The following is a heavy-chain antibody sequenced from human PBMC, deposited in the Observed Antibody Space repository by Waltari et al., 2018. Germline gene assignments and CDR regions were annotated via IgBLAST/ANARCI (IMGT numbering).Heavy chain of an antibody. CDR3: ARGTTIFGLRWFDP. V-gene: IGHV4-34*01. CDR1: GVSFSDYY. J-gene: IGHJ5*02. CDR2: INHSGSA. D-gene: IGHD3-3*01. Sequence: QVQLQQWGAGLLKPSETLSLTCPVHGVSFSDYYWTWIRQPPGKGLEWIGEINHSGSAKYNPSLMSRVTISVDTSKNQISLKMNSMSAADTAVYYCARGTTIFGLRWFDPWGQGTLVTVSS.